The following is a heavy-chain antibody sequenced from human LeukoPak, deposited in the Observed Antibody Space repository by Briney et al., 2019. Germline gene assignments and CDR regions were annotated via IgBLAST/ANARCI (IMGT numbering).Heavy chain of an antibody. CDR3: ARLGGDFWSGYYFDY. CDR2: IYPGDSDT. Sequence: GESLKISCXGSGYSFTCYWIGWVRQMTGKGLEWMGIIYPGDSDTRYSPSFQGQVTISVDKSISTAYLQWSSLKASDTAMYYCARLGGDFWSGYYFDYWGQGTLVTVSS. J-gene: IGHJ4*02. D-gene: IGHD3-3*01. CDR1: GYSFTCYW. V-gene: IGHV5-51*01.